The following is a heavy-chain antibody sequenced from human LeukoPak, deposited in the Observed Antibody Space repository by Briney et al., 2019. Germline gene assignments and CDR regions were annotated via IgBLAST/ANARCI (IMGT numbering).Heavy chain of an antibody. D-gene: IGHD1-14*01. CDR2: IVVGSGNT. Sequence: ASVKVSCKASGFTFTSSAVQWVRQARGRRLEWIGWIVVGSGNTNYAQMFQGRVTITRDMSTSTAYMELSSLRSEDTAVYYCAAPSRMQLDYWGQGTLVTVSS. CDR1: GFTFTSSA. CDR3: AAPSRMQLDY. J-gene: IGHJ4*02. V-gene: IGHV1-58*01.